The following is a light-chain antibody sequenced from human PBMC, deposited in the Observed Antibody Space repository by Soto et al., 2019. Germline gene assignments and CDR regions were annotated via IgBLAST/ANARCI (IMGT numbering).Light chain of an antibody. J-gene: IGKJ5*01. CDR3: QQSYIDPIT. V-gene: IGKV1-39*01. CDR1: QSISTY. Sequence: DIQMTQSPSSLSASVGNRVTITCRASQSISTYLNWYQQKPGKAPNLLIYDASRLQSGVPSRFSGSGCGTDFTLSISSVQPDDFATYFCQQSYIDPITFGQGTQLE. CDR2: DAS.